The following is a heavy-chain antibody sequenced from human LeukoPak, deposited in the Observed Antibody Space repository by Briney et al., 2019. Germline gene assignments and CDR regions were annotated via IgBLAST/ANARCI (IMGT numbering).Heavy chain of an antibody. CDR2: ISGSGGST. D-gene: IGHD1-26*01. J-gene: IGHJ3*02. V-gene: IGHV3-23*01. Sequence: PGGSLSISCAASGFTFSSYAMSWVRQAPGKGLEWVSGISGSGGSTYYADSVKGRFTISRDNSKNTLYLQMNSLRAEDTAVYYCARGGSYLSAFDIWGQGTMVTVSS. CDR1: GFTFSSYA. CDR3: ARGGSYLSAFDI.